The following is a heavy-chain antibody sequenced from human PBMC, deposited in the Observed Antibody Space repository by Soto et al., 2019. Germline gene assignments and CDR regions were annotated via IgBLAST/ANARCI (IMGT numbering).Heavy chain of an antibody. D-gene: IGHD6-13*01. V-gene: IGHV1-18*01. CDR1: GYTFSNNG. CDR3: ATAIAATGAADS. Sequence: VQSGGEVKKPGASVKVSCKASGYTFSNNGFTWVRQAPGQGLEWMGWIGGYNGNTNYAPKFQGRVTMTADTSTSTAHMDLRGLRSDDTAVYYCATAIAATGAADSWGQGTLVTVSS. J-gene: IGHJ4*02. CDR2: IGGYNGNT.